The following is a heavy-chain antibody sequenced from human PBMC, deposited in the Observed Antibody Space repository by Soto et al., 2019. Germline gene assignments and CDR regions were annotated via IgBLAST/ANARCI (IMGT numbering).Heavy chain of an antibody. Sequence: SETLSLTCTVSGGSISSGGYYWSWIRQPPGKGLEWIGEINHSGSTNYNPSLKSRVTISVDTSKNQFSLKLSSVTAADTAVYYCARGPPYSGYVDYWGQGTLVTVSS. D-gene: IGHD5-12*01. CDR3: ARGPPYSGYVDY. CDR1: GGSISSGGYY. CDR2: INHSGST. V-gene: IGHV4-39*07. J-gene: IGHJ4*02.